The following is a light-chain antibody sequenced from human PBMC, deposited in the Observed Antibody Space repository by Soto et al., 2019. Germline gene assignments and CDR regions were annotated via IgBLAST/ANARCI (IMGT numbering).Light chain of an antibody. CDR2: EVS. J-gene: IGLJ3*02. Sequence: QSVLTQPASVSGSPGQSITISCTGTSSDVGGYNYVSWYQQHPGKAPKLMIYEVSNRPSGVSNRFSGSKSGNTASLTISGLQAEDEADYYCSSYTSGSTGVFGGGTKVIVL. CDR1: SSDVGGYNY. V-gene: IGLV2-14*01. CDR3: SSYTSGSTGV.